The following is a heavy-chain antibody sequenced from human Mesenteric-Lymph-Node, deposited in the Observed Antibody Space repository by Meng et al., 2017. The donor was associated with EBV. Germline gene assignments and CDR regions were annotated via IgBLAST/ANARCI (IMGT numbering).Heavy chain of an antibody. D-gene: IGHD1-26*01. V-gene: IGHV1-3*04. CDR1: GYIFTTYT. J-gene: IGHJ4*02. Sequence: QVQLLQSGAEVKKPGASVKVSCKASGYIFTTYTMHWVRQAPGQRLEWMGWISTGNGNTKFSQKFQGRVTIARDTSASTAYMELSSLRSEDTAIYYCARSGSYYGIDYWGQGTLVTASS. CDR3: ARSGSYYGIDY. CDR2: ISTGNGNT.